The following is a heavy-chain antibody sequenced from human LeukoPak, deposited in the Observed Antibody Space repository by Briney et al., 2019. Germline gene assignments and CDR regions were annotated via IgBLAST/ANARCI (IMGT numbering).Heavy chain of an antibody. D-gene: IGHD2-8*01. Sequence: ASVKVSCKASGYTFTGYYMHWVRQAPGQGLEWMGWINPNSGGTNYAQKFQGRVTMTRDTSISTAYMELSRLRSDDTAVYYCARASHIVLMVYAFAPDYWGQGTLVTVSS. CDR2: INPNSGGT. J-gene: IGHJ4*02. CDR1: GYTFTGYY. CDR3: ARASHIVLMVYAFAPDY. V-gene: IGHV1-2*02.